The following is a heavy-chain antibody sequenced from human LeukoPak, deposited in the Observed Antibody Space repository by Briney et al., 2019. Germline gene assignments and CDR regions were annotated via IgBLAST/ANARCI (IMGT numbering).Heavy chain of an antibody. CDR3: AREDLKELWLFDY. V-gene: IGHV1-2*02. CDR2: INPNSGCT. Sequence: ASVKVSCKASGYTFTGYYMHWVRQAPGQGLEWMGWINPNSGCTNYAQKFQGRVTMTRDTSISTAYMELSRLRSDDTAVYYCAREDLKELWLFDYWGQGTLVTVSS. D-gene: IGHD5-18*01. CDR1: GYTFTGYY. J-gene: IGHJ4*02.